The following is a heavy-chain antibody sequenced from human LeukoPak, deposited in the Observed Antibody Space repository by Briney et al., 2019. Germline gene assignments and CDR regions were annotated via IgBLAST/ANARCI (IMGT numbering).Heavy chain of an antibody. CDR1: GYSISSGYY. V-gene: IGHV4-38-2*02. CDR2: IYHSGST. J-gene: IGHJ4*02. CDR3: ARVRSDDLFDY. D-gene: IGHD1-1*01. Sequence: PSETLSLTCTVSGYSISSGYYWGWIRQPPGKGLEWIGSIYHSGSTYYNPSLKSRVTISVDTSKNQFSLKLSSVTAADTAVYYCARVRSDDLFDYWGQGTLVTVSS.